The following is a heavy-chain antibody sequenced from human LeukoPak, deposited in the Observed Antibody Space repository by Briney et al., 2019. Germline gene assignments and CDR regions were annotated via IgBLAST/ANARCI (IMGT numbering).Heavy chain of an antibody. CDR3: ARETTALEHFGMDV. J-gene: IGHJ6*02. Sequence: TGGSLRLSCAASGFSVNGNDMIWVRQAPGKGLVWVSRINGDESMTNYADSVKGRFTISRDNAKNTLYLQMNSLSAEDTAVYYCARETTALEHFGMDVWGQGTTVTVSS. CDR2: INGDESMT. V-gene: IGHV3-74*01. CDR1: GFSVNGND. D-gene: IGHD1-1*01.